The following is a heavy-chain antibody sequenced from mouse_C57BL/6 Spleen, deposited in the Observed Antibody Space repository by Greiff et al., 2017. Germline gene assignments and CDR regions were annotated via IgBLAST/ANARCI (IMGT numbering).Heavy chain of an antibody. D-gene: IGHD1-1*01. CDR3: ARDYGSSPYYAMDY. V-gene: IGHV2-2*01. CDR1: GFSLTSYG. Sequence: VQRVESGPGLVQPSQSLSITCTVSGFSLTSYGVHWVRQSPGKGLEWLGVIWSGGSTDYNAAFISRLSISKDNSKSQVFFKMNSLQADDTAIYYCARDYGSSPYYAMDYWGQGTSVTVSS. J-gene: IGHJ4*01. CDR2: IWSGGST.